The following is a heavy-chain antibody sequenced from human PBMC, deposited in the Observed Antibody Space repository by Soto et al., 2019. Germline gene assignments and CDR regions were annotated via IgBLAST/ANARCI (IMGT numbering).Heavy chain of an antibody. CDR2: ISGSGGST. Sequence: GGSLRLSCAASGFTFSSYAMSWVRQAPGKGLEWVSAISGSGGSTYYADSVKGRFTISRDNSKNTLYLQWSSLKASDSAMHYCLRGVPWYSSNWDFDYWGQGTLVTVSS. V-gene: IGHV3-23*01. CDR3: LRGVPWYSSNWDFDY. J-gene: IGHJ4*02. CDR1: GFTFSSYA. D-gene: IGHD6-13*01.